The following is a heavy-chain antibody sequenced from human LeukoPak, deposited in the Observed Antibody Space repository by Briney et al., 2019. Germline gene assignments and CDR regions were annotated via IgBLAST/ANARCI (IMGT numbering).Heavy chain of an antibody. Sequence: PSETLSLTCTVSGYSISSGYYWGWIRQPPGKGLEWIGSIYHSGSTYYNPSLKSRVTISVDTSKNQFSLKLSSVTAADTAVYYCARGGRHYDILTGYSINWFDPWGQGTLVTVSS. J-gene: IGHJ5*02. CDR3: ARGGRHYDILTGYSINWFDP. D-gene: IGHD3-9*01. CDR1: GYSISSGYY. CDR2: IYHSGST. V-gene: IGHV4-38-2*02.